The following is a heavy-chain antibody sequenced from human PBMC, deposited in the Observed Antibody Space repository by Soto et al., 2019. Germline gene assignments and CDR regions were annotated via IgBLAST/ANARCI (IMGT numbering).Heavy chain of an antibody. CDR3: ARPRYNWIDGRFDY. CDR1: GGTFSSYA. V-gene: IGHV1-69*13. J-gene: IGHJ4*02. CDR2: IIPIFGTA. Sequence: ASVKVSCKASGGTFSSYAISWVRQAPGQGLEWMGGIIPIFGTANYAQKFQGRVTITADESTSTAYMELSSLRSEDTAVYYCARPRYNWIDGRFDYWGQGTLVTVSS. D-gene: IGHD1-20*01.